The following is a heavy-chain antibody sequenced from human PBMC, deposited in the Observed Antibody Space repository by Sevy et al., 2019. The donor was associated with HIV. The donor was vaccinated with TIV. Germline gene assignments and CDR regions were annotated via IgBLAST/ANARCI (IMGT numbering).Heavy chain of an antibody. CDR3: VKAIAKDGSF. CDR1: GFSLNNYW. J-gene: IGHJ4*02. Sequence: GGSLRLSCVASGFSLNNYWMNWVRQAPGKGLEWVANINQDGSVNYYVDSVRGRFTVSRDNARNLVFLQMSSLRVDVSALYYCVKAIAKDGSFWGQGTLVTVSS. V-gene: IGHV3-7*01. D-gene: IGHD6-13*01. CDR2: INQDGSVN.